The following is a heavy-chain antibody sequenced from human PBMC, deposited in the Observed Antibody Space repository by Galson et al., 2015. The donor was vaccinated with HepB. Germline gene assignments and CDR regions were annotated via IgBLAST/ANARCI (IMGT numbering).Heavy chain of an antibody. CDR1: GYTFTSYD. D-gene: IGHD3-3*01. V-gene: IGHV1-8*01. CDR3: ARGRLGRAYYDFWGGYLWDENGMDV. J-gene: IGHJ6*02. CDR2: MNPNSGNT. Sequence: SVKVSCKASGYTFTSYDINWVRQATGQGLEWMGWMNPNSGNTGYAQKFQGRVTMTRNTSISTAYMELSSLRSEDTAVYYCARGRLGRAYYDFWGGYLWDENGMDVWGQGTTVTVSS.